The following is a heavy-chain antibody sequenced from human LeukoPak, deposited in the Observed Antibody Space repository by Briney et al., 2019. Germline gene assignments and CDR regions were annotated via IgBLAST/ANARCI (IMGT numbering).Heavy chain of an antibody. CDR1: GFTFSSYA. V-gene: IGHV3-23*01. D-gene: IGHD3-22*01. CDR3: AKAVGYYDSSGTTD. CDR2: ISGSRGST. J-gene: IGHJ4*02. Sequence: GGSLRLSCAASGFTFSSYAMSWVRQAPGKGLEWVSAISGSRGSTYYADSVKGRFTISRDNSKNTLYLQMNSLRAEDTAVYYCAKAVGYYDSSGTTDWGQGTLVTVSS.